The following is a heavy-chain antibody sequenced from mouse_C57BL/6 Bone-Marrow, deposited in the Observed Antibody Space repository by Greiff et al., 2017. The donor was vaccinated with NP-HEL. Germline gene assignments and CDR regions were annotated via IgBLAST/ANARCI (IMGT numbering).Heavy chain of an antibody. Sequence: VQLQQSGPVLVKPGASVKMSCKASGYTFTDYYMNWVKQSHGKSLEWIGVINPYNGGTSYNQKFKGKATLTVDKSSSTAYMELNSLTSEDSAVYYCARGDYGSSGAYWGQGTLVTVSA. CDR3: ARGDYGSSGAY. CDR2: INPYNGGT. D-gene: IGHD1-1*01. J-gene: IGHJ3*01. V-gene: IGHV1-19*01. CDR1: GYTFTDYY.